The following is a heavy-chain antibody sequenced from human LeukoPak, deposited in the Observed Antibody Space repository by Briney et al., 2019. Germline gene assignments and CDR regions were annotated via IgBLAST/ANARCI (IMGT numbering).Heavy chain of an antibody. J-gene: IGHJ4*02. CDR1: GGSISSYY. CDR3: ARGGSSGWTFDY. D-gene: IGHD6-19*01. V-gene: IGHV4-59*01. CDR2: IYYSGST. Sequence: PSGTLSLTCTVSGGSISSYYWSWIRQPPGKGLEWIGYIYYSGSTNYNPSLKSRVTISVDTSKNQFSLKLSSVTAADTAVYYCARGGSSGWTFDYWGQGTLVTVSS.